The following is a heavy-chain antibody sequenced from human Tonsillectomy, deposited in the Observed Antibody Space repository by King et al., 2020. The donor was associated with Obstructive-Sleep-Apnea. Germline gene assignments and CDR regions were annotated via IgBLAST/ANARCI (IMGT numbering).Heavy chain of an antibody. D-gene: IGHD1-26*01. V-gene: IGHV3-30*18. CDR2: ISYDGSNK. Sequence: VQLVESGGGVVQPGRSLRLSCAASGFTFSSYGMHWVRQAPGKGLEWVAVISYDGSNKYYAVSLKGRFTISRDNSKNTLYLQMNSLRAEDTAVYYCAKDRGSDSYYYYGMDVWGQGTTVTVSS. CDR3: AKDRGSDSYYYYGMDV. CDR1: GFTFSSYG. J-gene: IGHJ6*02.